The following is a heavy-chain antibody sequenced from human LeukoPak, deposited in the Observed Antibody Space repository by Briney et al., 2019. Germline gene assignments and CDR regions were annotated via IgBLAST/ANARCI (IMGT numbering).Heavy chain of an antibody. CDR1: GYTFTDNY. V-gene: IGHV1-2*02. CDR3: ARTTVTTGFEY. CDR2: INPNSDGT. D-gene: IGHD4-17*01. Sequence: ASVKVPCKASGYTFTDNYIHWVRQAPGQGLEWMGWINPNSDGTNYAQKFQGRVTMTRDTSIGTAYMELSRLRSDDTAVYYCARTTVTTGFEYWGQGTLVTVSS. J-gene: IGHJ4*02.